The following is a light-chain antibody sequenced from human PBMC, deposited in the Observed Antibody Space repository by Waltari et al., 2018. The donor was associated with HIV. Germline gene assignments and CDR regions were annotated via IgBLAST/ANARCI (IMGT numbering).Light chain of an antibody. J-gene: IGLJ2*01. V-gene: IGLV1-44*01. CDR2: SNN. CDR3: AAWDDSLNGVV. CDR1: SSNIGDTT. Sequence: QSVLPQPPSASGTPGPRLTISCSGSSSNIGDTTVHWYQPLPGKSPKLRIYSNNQRPSGVPDLFSGSKSGTSASLAISGLQSEDEADYYCAAWDDSLNGVVFGGGTKLTVL.